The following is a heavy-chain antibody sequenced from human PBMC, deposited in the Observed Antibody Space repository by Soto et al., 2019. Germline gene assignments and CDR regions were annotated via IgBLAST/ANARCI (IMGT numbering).Heavy chain of an antibody. J-gene: IGHJ6*02. V-gene: IGHV1-46*01. D-gene: IGHD5-18*01. Sequence: ASVKVSCKVSGYTLTELSMHWVRQAPGKGLEWMGIINPSGGSTSYAQKFQGRVTMTRDTSTSTVYMELSSLRSEDTAVYYCARKGGNNYYGMDVWGEGTTV. CDR3: ARKGGNNYYGMDV. CDR2: INPSGGST. CDR1: GYTLTELS.